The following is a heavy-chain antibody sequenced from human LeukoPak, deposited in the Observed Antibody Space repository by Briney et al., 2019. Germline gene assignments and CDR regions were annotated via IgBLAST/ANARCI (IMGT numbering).Heavy chain of an antibody. J-gene: IGHJ6*03. CDR1: GFTFSSYS. D-gene: IGHD2-15*01. Sequence: GGSLRLSCAASGFTFSSYSMNWVRQAPGKGLEWVSSISSSSSYIYYADSVKGRFTISRDNAKNSLYLQMNSLRAEDTAVYYCARDYGKVVAVAYYYYYYYMDVWGKGTTVTVSS. CDR2: ISSSSSYI. V-gene: IGHV3-21*01. CDR3: ARDYGKVVAVAYYYYYYYMDV.